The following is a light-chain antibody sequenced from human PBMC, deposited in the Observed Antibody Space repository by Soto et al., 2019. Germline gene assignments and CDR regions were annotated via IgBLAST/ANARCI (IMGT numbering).Light chain of an antibody. CDR2: WAS. CDR3: QQYYSPPL. CDR1: QSVLYSSNNKNY. Sequence: DIVMTQSPDSLAVSLGERATINCKSSQSVLYSSNNKNYLAWYQQKPGQPPKLLIYWASTRESGVPDRFSGSGSGTDFTLTISSLQAEDVAVYYCQQYYSPPLFGQGTRLEIK. V-gene: IGKV4-1*01. J-gene: IGKJ5*01.